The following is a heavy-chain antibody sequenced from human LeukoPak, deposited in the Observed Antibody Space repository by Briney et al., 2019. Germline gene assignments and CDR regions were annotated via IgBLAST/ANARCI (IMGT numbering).Heavy chain of an antibody. CDR1: GFSLSTSGVG. D-gene: IGHD3-9*01. CDR3: AHSHREILRYFDWLFDY. V-gene: IGHV2-5*02. Sequence: SGPPLVNPTQTLTLTCTFSGFSLSTSGVGVGWIRQPPGKALEWLALIYWDDDKRYSPSLKSRLTITKDTSKNQVVLTMTNMDPVDTSTYYCAHSHREILRYFDWLFDYWGQGTLVTVSS. J-gene: IGHJ4*02. CDR2: IYWDDDK.